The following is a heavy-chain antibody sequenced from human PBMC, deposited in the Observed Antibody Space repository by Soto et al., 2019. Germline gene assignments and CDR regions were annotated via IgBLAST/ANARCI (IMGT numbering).Heavy chain of an antibody. V-gene: IGHV4-39*01. CDR3: GRQVCPTLGENYFDN. Sequence: SETLSLTCTVSGDSIFGSNYFWAWFRQPPGKGLEWIGSINYSGNIYYNPSLTGRMTISVDTSKNHFSLLLRSVTASDTAVYFSGRQVCPTLGENYFDNWRQGTLVTVST. CDR1: GDSIFGSNYF. CDR2: INYSGNI. D-gene: IGHD3-3*01. J-gene: IGHJ4*02.